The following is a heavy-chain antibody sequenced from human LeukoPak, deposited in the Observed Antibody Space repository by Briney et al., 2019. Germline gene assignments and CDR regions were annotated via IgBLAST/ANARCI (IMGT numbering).Heavy chain of an antibody. CDR3: AKDKDTPATAQPQRGYFES. D-gene: IGHD2-15*01. CDR1: GFPFSGSG. CDR2: IWYDGSHQ. V-gene: IGHV3-33*06. Sequence: GSSLRLSCAASGFPFSGSGMHCVRQAPGKGLEWVAVIWYDGSHQYYADSVKGRLTISRDNSKNTLDLQMNSLRVEDTAVYFCAKDKDTPATAQPQRGYFESWGQGTLVTVSS. J-gene: IGHJ4*02.